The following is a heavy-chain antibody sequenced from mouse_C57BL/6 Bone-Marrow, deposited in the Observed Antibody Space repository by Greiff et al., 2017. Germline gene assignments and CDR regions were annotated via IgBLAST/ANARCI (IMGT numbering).Heavy chain of an antibody. CDR3: ARWGNYGYAMDY. J-gene: IGHJ4*01. D-gene: IGHD2-1*01. CDR2: IWSDGST. CDR1: GFSLTSYG. V-gene: IGHV2-6*03. Sequence: VKLMESGPGLVAPSQSLSITCTVSGFSLTSYGVHRVRQPPGKGLEWLVVIWSDGSTTYNSALKSRLSISKDNSKSQVFLKMNSLQTDDTAMYYCARWGNYGYAMDYWGQGTSVTVSS.